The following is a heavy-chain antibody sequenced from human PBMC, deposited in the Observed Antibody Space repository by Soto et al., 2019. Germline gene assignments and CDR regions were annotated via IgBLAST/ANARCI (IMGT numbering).Heavy chain of an antibody. Sequence: SETLSLTCTVSGGSISSGGYYWSWIRQHPGKGLEWIGYIYDAERTYYNPSLKSRLTISIDMSKNYFSLKLISVTAADTAVYYCARVRTGGLSPYYFDYWGQGTLVTVSS. CDR2: IYDAERT. CDR1: GGSISSGGYY. J-gene: IGHJ4*02. CDR3: ARVRTGGLSPYYFDY. D-gene: IGHD3-16*01. V-gene: IGHV4-31*03.